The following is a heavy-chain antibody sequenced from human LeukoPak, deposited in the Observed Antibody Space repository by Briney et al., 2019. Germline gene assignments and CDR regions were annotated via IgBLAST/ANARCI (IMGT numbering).Heavy chain of an antibody. CDR2: INDRGST. V-gene: IGHV4-34*01. D-gene: IGHD3-3*01. Sequence: SETLSLTCAVYVGSFSGYYWSWIRQPPGKGLEWIGEINDRGSTNYNPSLKSRVTISVDTSKNQFSLKVSSVTAADTAVYFCARRYYDSWSGYYTHFDYWGQGTLVTVSS. CDR1: VGSFSGYY. CDR3: ARRYYDSWSGYYTHFDY. J-gene: IGHJ4*02.